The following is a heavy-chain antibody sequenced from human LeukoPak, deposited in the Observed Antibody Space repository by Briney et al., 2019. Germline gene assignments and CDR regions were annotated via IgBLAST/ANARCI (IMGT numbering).Heavy chain of an antibody. Sequence: GGSLRLSCAASGFTFSGSSVHWVRQASGKGLEWVGRIRNKPNNYATAYAASVKDRFTMSRDDSVNTAYLQMNSLKTEDTAVYYCASSGLNYYYMAVWGKGTTVTV. CDR2: IRNKPNNYAT. V-gene: IGHV3-73*01. CDR3: ASSGLNYYYMAV. J-gene: IGHJ6*03. CDR1: GFTFSGSS.